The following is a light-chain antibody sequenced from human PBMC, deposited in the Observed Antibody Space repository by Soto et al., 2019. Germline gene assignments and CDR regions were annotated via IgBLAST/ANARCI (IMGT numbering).Light chain of an antibody. J-gene: IGKJ1*01. Sequence: EIVLTQSPGTLSLSPGERATLSCRASPSVSSNYLAWYQQRPGQAPRLFIYGASNRATGIPDRFSGGGSGTDFTLTISRLEPEDFAVYYCQQYGNSPETFGQGTKVEIK. CDR3: QQYGNSPET. CDR2: GAS. V-gene: IGKV3-20*01. CDR1: PSVSSNY.